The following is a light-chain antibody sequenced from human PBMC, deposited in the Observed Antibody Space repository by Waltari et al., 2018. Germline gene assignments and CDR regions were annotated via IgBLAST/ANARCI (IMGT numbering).Light chain of an antibody. Sequence: QSALTQPASVSGSPGQSITISCSGTSSDVGTYNYVSWYQQHPGQAPRLMIYDVSQRPSGVDNRFSGSKSCNTASLTISGLQAEDEAEYHCSSYTSSNTLIFGGGTKLTVL. CDR3: SSYTSSNTLI. CDR2: DVS. CDR1: SSDVGTYNY. J-gene: IGLJ2*01. V-gene: IGLV2-14*03.